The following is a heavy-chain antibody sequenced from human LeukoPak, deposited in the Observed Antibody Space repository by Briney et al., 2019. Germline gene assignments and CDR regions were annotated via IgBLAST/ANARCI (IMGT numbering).Heavy chain of an antibody. V-gene: IGHV4-34*01. CDR2: INHSGST. D-gene: IGHD1-14*01. CDR3: AXXXXXXSPHHYHNWFDP. CDR1: GGSFSGYY. J-gene: IGHJ5*02. Sequence: SETLSLTCAVYGGSFSGYYWSWIRQPPGKGLEWIGEINHSGSTNYNPSLKSRVAISADTSKNQFSLKLTSVTAADTAVYYCAXXXXXXSPHHYHNWFDPWGQGTLVTVSS.